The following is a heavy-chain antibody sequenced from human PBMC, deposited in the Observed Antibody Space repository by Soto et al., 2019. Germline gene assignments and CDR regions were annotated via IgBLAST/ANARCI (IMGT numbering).Heavy chain of an antibody. CDR2: ISYDGSSK. CDR3: AKEENSSVWLYSFDY. Sequence: QVQLLESGGGVVQPGRSLRLSCAASGFTFSSYGMHWVRQAPGKGLEWVAVISYDGSSKYYADSVKGRFTISRDNSKNTLYLQMNRLRAEDTAVYDCAKEENSSVWLYSFDYWGQGTLVTVSS. J-gene: IGHJ4*02. D-gene: IGHD6-19*01. V-gene: IGHV3-30*18. CDR1: GFTFSSYG.